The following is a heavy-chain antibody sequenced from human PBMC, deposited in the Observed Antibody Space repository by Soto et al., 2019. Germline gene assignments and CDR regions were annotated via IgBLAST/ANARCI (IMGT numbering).Heavy chain of an antibody. Sequence: PAETLSLTCTVSGGSITSGYYYWCWIRQHPGKGLEWIEYTYNNGCSDSNPSLTSLVSRSVDTSKDQFYIKLTSVTTADTAVYYCAIDVTLGEETWGYFDYWGQGILVTVSS. CDR3: AIDVTLGEETWGYFDY. J-gene: IGHJ4*02. CDR1: GGSITSGYYY. V-gene: IGHV4-31*01. D-gene: IGHD3-10*01. CDR2: TYNNGCS.